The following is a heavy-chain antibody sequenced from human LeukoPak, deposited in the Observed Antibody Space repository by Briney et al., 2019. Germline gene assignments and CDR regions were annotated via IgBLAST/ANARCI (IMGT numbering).Heavy chain of an antibody. Sequence: GGSLRLSCAASGFTFSDYYMSWIRQAPGKGLEWVSYISSSGSTIYYADSVKGRFTISRDNAKNSLYLQMNSLRAEDTAVYYCATDLRDGYNLWYWDQGTLVTVSS. CDR3: ATDLRDGYNLWY. CDR1: GFTFSDYY. J-gene: IGHJ4*02. CDR2: ISSSGSTI. V-gene: IGHV3-11*01. D-gene: IGHD5-24*01.